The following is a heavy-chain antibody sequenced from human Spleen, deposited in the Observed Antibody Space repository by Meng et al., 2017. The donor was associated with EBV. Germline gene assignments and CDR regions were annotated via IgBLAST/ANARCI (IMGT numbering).Heavy chain of an antibody. Sequence: EGQLEGSGGGLVKPGESLRLSCAASGFTLRSYSMNWVRLAPGKGLEWVSSISSNSIDIYYADLVKGRFTISRDNAKNSLFLQMNSLRAEDTAVYYCARDRTSNRFDYWGQGTLVTVSS. CDR1: GFTLRSYS. V-gene: IGHV3-21*01. D-gene: IGHD2-8*01. CDR3: ARDRTSNRFDY. J-gene: IGHJ4*02. CDR2: ISSNSIDI.